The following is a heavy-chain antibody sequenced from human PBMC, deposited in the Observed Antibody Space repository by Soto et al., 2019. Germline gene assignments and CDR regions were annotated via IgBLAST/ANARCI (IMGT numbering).Heavy chain of an antibody. Sequence: GGSLRLSCAASGFTFSSYGMRWVRQAPGKGLEWVAVISYDGSNKYYADSVRGRFTISRDSSKNTLYLQMNSLRAEDTAVYYCAKDRSYSSSWYPVALAGGAFDYWGQGTLVTVSS. D-gene: IGHD6-13*01. V-gene: IGHV3-30*18. CDR1: GFTFSSYG. J-gene: IGHJ4*02. CDR3: AKDRSYSSSWYPVALAGGAFDY. CDR2: ISYDGSNK.